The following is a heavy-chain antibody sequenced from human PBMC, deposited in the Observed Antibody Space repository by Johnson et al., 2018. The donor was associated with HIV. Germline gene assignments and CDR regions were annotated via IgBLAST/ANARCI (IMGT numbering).Heavy chain of an antibody. J-gene: IGHJ3*02. CDR3: AKPNSGYALGLGAFDI. CDR2: INSDGSST. D-gene: IGHD5-12*01. CDR1: GFTFDDYG. Sequence: VQLVESGGGVVRPGGSLRLSCAASGFTFDDYGMSWVRQAPGQGLEWVSGINSDGSSTSYADSVKGRFTISRDNSKNTLYLQMNSLRAEDTAVFYCAKPNSGYALGLGAFDIWGQGTMVTVSS. V-gene: IGHV3-20*04.